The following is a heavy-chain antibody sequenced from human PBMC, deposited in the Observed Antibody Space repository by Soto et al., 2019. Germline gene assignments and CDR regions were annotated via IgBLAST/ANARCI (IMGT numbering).Heavy chain of an antibody. CDR3: ARDDGITGTTWGLKYAFDI. CDR1: GFTFSSYA. CDR2: ISYDGSNK. Sequence: QVQLVESGGGVVQPGRSLRLSCAASGFTFSSYAMHWVHQAPGKGLEWVAVISYDGSNKYYADSVKGRFTISRDNSKNTLYLQMNSLRAEDTAVYYCARDDGITGTTWGLKYAFDIWGQGTMVTVSS. V-gene: IGHV3-30-3*01. J-gene: IGHJ3*02. D-gene: IGHD1-20*01.